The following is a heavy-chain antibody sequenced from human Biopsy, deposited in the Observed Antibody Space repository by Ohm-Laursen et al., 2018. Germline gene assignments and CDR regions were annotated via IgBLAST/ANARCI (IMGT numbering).Heavy chain of an antibody. CDR1: GFTFNNYG. CDR3: AKDLRNNNWGVEN. V-gene: IGHV3-30*18. CDR2: IFYDGSNT. Sequence: SLRLSCAASGFTFNNYGMQWVRQAPGKGLEWVAFIFYDGSNTYYADSVKGRFTISRDNSKNTLYLQMNTLRAEDTAVFYCAKDLRNNNWGVENWGQGTLVTVSS. D-gene: IGHD7-27*01. J-gene: IGHJ4*02.